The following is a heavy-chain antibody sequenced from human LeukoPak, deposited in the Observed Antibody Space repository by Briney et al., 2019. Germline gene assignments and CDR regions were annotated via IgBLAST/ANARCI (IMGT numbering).Heavy chain of an antibody. V-gene: IGHV1-18*01. CDR2: ISAYNVNT. J-gene: IGHJ4*02. CDR3: AREPTYYAFWSGYFSGSVPFDS. CDR1: VGTFSSYA. D-gene: IGHD3-3*01. Sequence: ASVKVSCKASVGTFSSYAISWVRQAPGQGREWMGWISAYNVNTNYAQKLQGRVTMTTDTSTSTAYMEPRSLRSDDTAVYYRAREPTYYAFWSGYFSGSVPFDSWGQGTLATASS.